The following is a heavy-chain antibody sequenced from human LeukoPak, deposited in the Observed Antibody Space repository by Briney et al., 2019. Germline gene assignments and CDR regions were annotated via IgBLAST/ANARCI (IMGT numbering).Heavy chain of an antibody. CDR1: GYTFTNYA. D-gene: IGHD3-22*01. J-gene: IGHJ4*02. CDR3: AKEATMIVVARSYFDY. Sequence: GASVKVSCKASGYTFTNYAIHWVRQAPGQGLEWLGWINAGNGNTRYSQSFQGRVTFTRDTSASTAYMELSSLRSEDTAMYYCAKEATMIVVARSYFDYWGPGTLVTVSS. CDR2: INAGNGNT. V-gene: IGHV1-3*01.